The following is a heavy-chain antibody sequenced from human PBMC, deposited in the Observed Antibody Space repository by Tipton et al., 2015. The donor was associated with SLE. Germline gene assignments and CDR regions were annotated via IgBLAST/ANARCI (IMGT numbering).Heavy chain of an antibody. CDR3: AREGDSSSWYARGHYGMDV. V-gene: IGHV4-59*01. CDR2: IYYSGST. Sequence: TLSLTCTVSGGSISSYYWSWIRQPPGKGLEWIGYIYYSGSTNYNPSLKSRVTISVDTSKNQFSLKLSFVTAADTAVYYCAREGDSSSWYARGHYGMDVWGQGTTVTVSS. D-gene: IGHD6-13*01. J-gene: IGHJ6*02. CDR1: GGSISSYY.